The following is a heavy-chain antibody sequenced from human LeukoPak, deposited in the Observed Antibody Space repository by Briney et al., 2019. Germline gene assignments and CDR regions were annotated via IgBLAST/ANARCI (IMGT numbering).Heavy chain of an antibody. V-gene: IGHV4-59*01. CDR2: IYYSGST. CDR3: AELKGSGSFGRYYYYFYMDV. CDR1: GGSISSYY. D-gene: IGHD3-10*01. J-gene: IGHJ6*03. Sequence: PSETLSLTCTVSGGSISSYYWSWIRQPAGKGLEWIGYIYYSGSTNYNHSLKSRATISVDTSKNQFSLQLSSVTAADTARSSCAELKGSGSFGRYYYYFYMDVWGKGTTVTVS.